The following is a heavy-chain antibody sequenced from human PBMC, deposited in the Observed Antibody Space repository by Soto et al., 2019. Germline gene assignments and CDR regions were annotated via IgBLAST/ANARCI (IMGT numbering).Heavy chain of an antibody. V-gene: IGHV3-7*05. CDR3: VSGRGWYRFDN. D-gene: IGHD6-19*01. CDR2: IKQDGSEK. Sequence: GGSLRLSCAASGFDFSSYWMTWVRQPPGKGLEWVGHIKQDGSEKKYVDSVKGRFTISRDNAKNSLYLQMNSLRVEDTAVYYCVSGRGWYRFDNWCQGTLVTVS. J-gene: IGHJ4*02. CDR1: GFDFSSYW.